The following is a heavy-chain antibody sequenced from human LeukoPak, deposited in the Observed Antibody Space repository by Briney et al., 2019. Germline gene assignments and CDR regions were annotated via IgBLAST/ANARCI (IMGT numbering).Heavy chain of an antibody. CDR3: ARGASRGYYYDSSGDYLPLYYMDV. CDR1: RCTFTSYY. D-gene: IGHD3-22*01. CDR2: ISAYNFNT. J-gene: IGHJ6*03. V-gene: IGHV1-18*01. Sequence: SVKVSCKASRCTFTSYYIIWLRQAPGQRLEWIGLISAYNFNTNYALKLQGRVTMTTDPSTRTAYMVLRSLRSDHTAVYHCARGASRGYYYDSSGDYLPLYYMDVWGKGTTVTVSS.